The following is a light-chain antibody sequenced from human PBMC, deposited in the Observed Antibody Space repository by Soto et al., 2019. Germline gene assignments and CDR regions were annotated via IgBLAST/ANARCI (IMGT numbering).Light chain of an antibody. J-gene: IGKJ1*01. CDR2: GAS. Sequence: EEGLKQSLAALSVSTEERVTLSCRASQSVATNLAWYQQRPGQAPRLLIYGASKRAIGLPARFSGSGSGTEFTLTITSLQSEDFAVYYCQQYNNWPQTFGQGTKVDIK. CDR3: QQYNNWPQT. CDR1: QSVATN. V-gene: IGKV3-15*01.